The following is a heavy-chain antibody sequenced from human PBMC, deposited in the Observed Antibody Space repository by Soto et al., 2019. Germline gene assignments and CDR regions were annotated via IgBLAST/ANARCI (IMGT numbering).Heavy chain of an antibody. CDR3: ARLVSDSSGYYLFYFDY. CDR1: GGSISSSSYY. Sequence: PSETLSLTCTVSGGSISSSSYYWGWIRQPPGKGLEWIGSIYYSGSTYYNPSLKSRVTISVDTSKNQFSLKLSSVTAADTAVYYCARLVSDSSGYYLFYFDYWGQGTLVTVS. CDR2: IYYSGST. D-gene: IGHD3-22*01. J-gene: IGHJ4*02. V-gene: IGHV4-39*01.